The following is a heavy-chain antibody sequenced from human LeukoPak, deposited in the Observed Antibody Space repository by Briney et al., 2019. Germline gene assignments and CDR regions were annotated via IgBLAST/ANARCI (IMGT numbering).Heavy chain of an antibody. V-gene: IGHV4-39*07. CDR1: GGSISSSSYY. J-gene: IGHJ6*03. D-gene: IGHD6-6*01. Sequence: SETLSLTCTVSGGSISSSSYYWGWIRQPPGKGLEWIGSIYYSGSTYYNPSLKSRVTISVDTSKNQFSLTLSSVTAADTAVYYCARKSGSSIAARPDYYYMDVWGKGTTVTVSS. CDR3: ARKSGSSIAARPDYYYMDV. CDR2: IYYSGST.